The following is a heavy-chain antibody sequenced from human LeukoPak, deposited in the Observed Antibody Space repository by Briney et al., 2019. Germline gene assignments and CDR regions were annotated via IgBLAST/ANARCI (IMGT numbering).Heavy chain of an antibody. V-gene: IGHV4-34*01. CDR2: INHSGST. CDR3: AREEVAGYFDY. CDR1: GGSFSGYY. J-gene: IGHJ4*02. Sequence: SETLSLTCAVYGGSFSGYYWSWIRQPPGKGLEWIGEINHSGSTNYNPSLKSRVTISVDTSKNQFSLKLSSVTAADTAVYYRAREEVAGYFDYWGQGTLVTVSS. D-gene: IGHD6-19*01.